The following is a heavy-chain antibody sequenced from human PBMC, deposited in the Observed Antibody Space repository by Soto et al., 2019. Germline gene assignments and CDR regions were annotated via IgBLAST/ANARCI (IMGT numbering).Heavy chain of an antibody. Sequence: EVQLVESGGGLVQPGGSLRLSCAASGFTFSSYSMNWVRQAPGKGLEWVSYISSSSSTIYYADSVKGRFTITRDNAKNSLYLQMNSLRDEDTAVYYCARPKSLTREYYFDYWGQGTLVTVSS. V-gene: IGHV3-48*02. CDR3: ARPKSLTREYYFDY. CDR1: GFTFSSYS. J-gene: IGHJ4*02. CDR2: ISSSSSTI.